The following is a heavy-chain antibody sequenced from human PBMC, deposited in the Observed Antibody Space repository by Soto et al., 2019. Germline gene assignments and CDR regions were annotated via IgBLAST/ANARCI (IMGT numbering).Heavy chain of an antibody. CDR1: GFTFSDHY. CDR3: VRATYFSDSSGYTRCLDY. CDR2: SRDKPQGYST. D-gene: IGHD3-22*01. Sequence: LRLSCAGSGFTFSDHYIYWVRQSPGKGLEWVGRSRDKPQGYSTAYAASVKGRFTTSRDESKNSAYLQMNSLKTEDTAVYYCVRATYFSDSSGYTRCLDYWGQGTLVTVSS. V-gene: IGHV3-72*01. J-gene: IGHJ4*02.